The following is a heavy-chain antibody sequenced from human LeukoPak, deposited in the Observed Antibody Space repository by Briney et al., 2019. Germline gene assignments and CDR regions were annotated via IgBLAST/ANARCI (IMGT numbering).Heavy chain of an antibody. Sequence: ASVKVSCKAFGNTLTGYYLNWVRQAPGKGLEWMGWINPNSSGTNYAQKFQGRVTMTRDTSISTAYMELTRVRSDDTAVYYCARRWHGSGSYLFDYWGQGTLVTVSS. V-gene: IGHV1-2*02. J-gene: IGHJ4*02. CDR3: ARRWHGSGSYLFDY. CDR1: GNTLTGYY. D-gene: IGHD3-10*01. CDR2: INPNSSGT.